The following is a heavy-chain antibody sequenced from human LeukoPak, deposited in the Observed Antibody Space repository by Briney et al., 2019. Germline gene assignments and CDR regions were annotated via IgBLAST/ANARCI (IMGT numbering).Heavy chain of an antibody. D-gene: IGHD4-17*01. CDR3: ARGPFYGDYGFDY. CDR1: GYTFTGYY. CDR2: INPNSGGT. Sequence: ASVKVSCKASGYTFTGYYMHWVRQAPGQGLERMGWINPNSGGTNYAQKFQGWVTMTRDTSISTAYMELSRLRSDDTAVYYCARGPFYGDYGFDYWGQGTLVTVSS. J-gene: IGHJ4*02. V-gene: IGHV1-2*04.